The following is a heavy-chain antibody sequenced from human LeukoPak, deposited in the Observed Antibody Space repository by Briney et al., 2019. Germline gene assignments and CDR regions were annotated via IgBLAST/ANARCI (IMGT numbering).Heavy chain of an antibody. D-gene: IGHD1-7*01. J-gene: IGHJ5*02. CDR2: INPNSGGT. CDR3: ARARNWNYFTWFDP. Sequence: GASVKVSCKASGYTFTGYYMHWVRQAPGQGLEWMGWINPNSGGTNYAQKFQGRVTMTRDTSISTAYMELSRLRSDDMAVYYCARARNWNYFTWFDPWGQGTLVTVSS. V-gene: IGHV1-2*02. CDR1: GYTFTGYY.